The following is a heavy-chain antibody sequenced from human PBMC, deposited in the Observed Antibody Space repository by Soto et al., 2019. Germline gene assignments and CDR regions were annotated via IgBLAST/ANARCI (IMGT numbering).Heavy chain of an antibody. V-gene: IGHV3-30*18. Sequence: QVQLVESGGGVVQPGRSLRLSCAASGFTFSSYGMHWVRQAPGKGLEWVAVISYDGSNKYYADSVKGRFTISRDNSKKTLYLQMNSLRAEDTAVYYCAKGRGTTVVNPGWFDPWGQGTLVTVSS. CDR1: GFTFSSYG. CDR3: AKGRGTTVVNPGWFDP. CDR2: ISYDGSNK. D-gene: IGHD4-17*01. J-gene: IGHJ5*02.